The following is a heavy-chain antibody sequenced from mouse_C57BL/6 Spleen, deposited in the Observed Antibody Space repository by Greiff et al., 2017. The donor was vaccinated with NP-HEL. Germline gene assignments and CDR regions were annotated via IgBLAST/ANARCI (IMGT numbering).Heavy chain of an antibody. CDR1: GYNFTSYW. CDR3: ARGDGNYGVYAMDY. J-gene: IGHJ4*01. CDR2: IDPSDSET. V-gene: IGHV1-52*01. D-gene: IGHD2-1*01. Sequence: VQLQQPGAELVRPGSSVKLSCKASGYNFTSYWMHWVKQRPIQGLEWIGNIDPSDSETHYNQKFKDKATLTVDKSSSTAYMQLSSLTSEDSAVYYCARGDGNYGVYAMDYWGQGPSVTVSS.